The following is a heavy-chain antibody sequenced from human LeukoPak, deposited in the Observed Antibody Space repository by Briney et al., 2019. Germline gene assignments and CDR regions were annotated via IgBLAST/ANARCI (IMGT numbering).Heavy chain of an antibody. CDR2: INPNSGGT. J-gene: IGHJ3*02. D-gene: IGHD3-22*01. CDR1: GYTFTSYG. Sequence: ASVKVSCKASGYTFTSYGISWVRQAPGQGLEWMGWINPNSGGTNYAQKFQGRVTMTRDTSISTAYMELSRLRSDDTAVYYCARSPYYYDSSGYYYSGAFDIWGQGTMVTVSS. CDR3: ARSPYYYDSSGYYYSGAFDI. V-gene: IGHV1-2*02.